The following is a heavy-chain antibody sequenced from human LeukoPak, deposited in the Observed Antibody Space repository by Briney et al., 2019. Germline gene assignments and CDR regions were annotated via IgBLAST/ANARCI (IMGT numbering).Heavy chain of an antibody. D-gene: IGHD2/OR15-2a*01. V-gene: IGHV3-33*01. J-gene: IGHJ4*02. CDR3: ARDHFSIPFDY. CDR2: IWYDGSNK. Sequence: GRSLRLSCAASGFTFSSYGMHWVRQAPGKGLEGVAVIWYDGSNKYYADSVKGRFTISRDNSKNTLYLQMNSLRAEDTAVYYCARDHFSIPFDYWGQGTLVTVSS. CDR1: GFTFSSYG.